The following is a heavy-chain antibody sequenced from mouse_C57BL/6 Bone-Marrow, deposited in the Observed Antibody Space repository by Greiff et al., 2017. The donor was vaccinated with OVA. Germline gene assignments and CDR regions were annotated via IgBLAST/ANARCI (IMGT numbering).Heavy chain of an antibody. CDR2: IHPNSGST. CDR1: GYTFTSYW. D-gene: IGHD1-1*01. CDR3: AILKEYDSGYAFDY. J-gene: IGHJ2*01. V-gene: IGHV1-64*01. Sequence: QVQLKQPGAELVKPGASVKLSCKASGYTFTSYWMHWVKQRPGQGLEWIGMIHPNSGSTNYNEKFKSKATLTVDKSSSTAYMQLSSLSSEDSAVYYCAILKEYDSGYAFDYWGQGTTLTVSS.